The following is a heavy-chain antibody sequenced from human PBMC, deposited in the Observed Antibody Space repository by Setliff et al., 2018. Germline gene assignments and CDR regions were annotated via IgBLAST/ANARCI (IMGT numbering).Heavy chain of an antibody. V-gene: IGHV4-61*01. Sequence: SETLSLTCTVSGGSISTKNYYWSWIRQPPGKGLEWIGYIYDSGSTNYNPSLKSRVTISVDTSKNQFSLKLSSVTAADTAVYYCAREAGTIWGQGTLVTVSS. CDR3: AREAGTI. CDR2: IYDSGST. J-gene: IGHJ4*02. D-gene: IGHD1-1*01. CDR1: GGSISTKNYY.